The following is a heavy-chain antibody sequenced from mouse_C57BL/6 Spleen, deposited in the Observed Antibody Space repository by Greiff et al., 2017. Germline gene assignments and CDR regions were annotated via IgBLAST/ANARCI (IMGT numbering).Heavy chain of an antibody. Sequence: VQLQQPGAELVKPGASVKMSCKASGYTFTSYWITWVKQRPGQGLEWIGDIYPGSGSTNYNEKFKSKATLTVDTSSSTAYMQLSSLTSEDSAVYDCASKGDYVNYEVYWGQGTTLTVSS. CDR2: IYPGSGST. CDR3: ASKGDYVNYEVY. CDR1: GYTFTSYW. V-gene: IGHV1-55*01. J-gene: IGHJ2*01. D-gene: IGHD2-1*01.